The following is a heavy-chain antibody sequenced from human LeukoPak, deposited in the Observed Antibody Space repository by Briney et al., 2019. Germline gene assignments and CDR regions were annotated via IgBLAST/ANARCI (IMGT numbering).Heavy chain of an antibody. Sequence: PGESLRLSCATSGFTFSHYGMHWVRQAPGKGLEWVAVIWNDGTDKYCGDSVKGRFTISRDNSKNTVYLQMNSLRVEDTAVYYCAKDAQRGFHFSNSLESWGQGTLVTVSS. D-gene: IGHD4-11*01. V-gene: IGHV3-33*06. CDR3: AKDAQRGFHFSNSLES. CDR2: IWNDGTDK. J-gene: IGHJ4*02. CDR1: GFTFSHYG.